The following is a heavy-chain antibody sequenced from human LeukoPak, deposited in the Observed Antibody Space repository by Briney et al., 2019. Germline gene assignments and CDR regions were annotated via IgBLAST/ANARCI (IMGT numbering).Heavy chain of an antibody. CDR3: ARRAGDYSHPYDY. V-gene: IGHV3-53*01. Sequence: GGSLRLSCAASGFTFSSYGMHWVRQAPGKGLEWVSFIYSGGNTYYADSVKGRFTISRDNSKNTVHLQMNSLRAEDTAMYYCARRAGDYSHPYDYWGQGTLVTVSS. CDR2: IYSGGNT. J-gene: IGHJ4*02. CDR1: GFTFSSYG. D-gene: IGHD3-22*01.